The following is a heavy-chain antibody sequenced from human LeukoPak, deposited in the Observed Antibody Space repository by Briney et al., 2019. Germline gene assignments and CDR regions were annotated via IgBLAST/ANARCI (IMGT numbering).Heavy chain of an antibody. CDR3: ARVEVEMAPHFDY. V-gene: IGHV1-2*02. CDR2: INPNSGGT. J-gene: IGHJ4*02. Sequence: GASVKVSCKASGYTFTGYYMHWVRQAPGQGLEWMGWINPNSGGTNYAQKFQGRVTMTRDTSISTAYMELSRLRSDDTAVYYCARVEVEMAPHFDYWGQGTLVTVSS. D-gene: IGHD5-24*01. CDR1: GYTFTGYY.